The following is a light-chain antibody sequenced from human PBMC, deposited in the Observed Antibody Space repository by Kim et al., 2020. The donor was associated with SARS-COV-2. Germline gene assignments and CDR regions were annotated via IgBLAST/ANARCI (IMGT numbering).Light chain of an antibody. CDR3: GTWDSSLSDVV. J-gene: IGLJ2*01. Sequence: GQKVPIACSGSNSNIGNNYVSWYQQLPGTAPKRLIYDNNKRPSGIPDRFSGSKSGTSATLGITGLQTGDEADYYCGTWDSSLSDVVFGGGTQLTVL. V-gene: IGLV1-51*01. CDR2: DNN. CDR1: NSNIGNNY.